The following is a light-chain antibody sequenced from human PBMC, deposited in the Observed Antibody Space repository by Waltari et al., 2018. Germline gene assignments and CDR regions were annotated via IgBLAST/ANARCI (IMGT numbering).Light chain of an antibody. CDR2: RAS. V-gene: IGKV1-5*03. CDR3: QQYHSFST. J-gene: IGKJ1*01. Sequence: IQLTQSPSTLSASAGARLTITCRASGIIGDWLAWYQQRPGRAPKLLISRASSLESGVPSRFSGSASGTEFTLTISSLQPEDFATYYCQQYHSFSTFGQGTRVEIK. CDR1: GIIGDW.